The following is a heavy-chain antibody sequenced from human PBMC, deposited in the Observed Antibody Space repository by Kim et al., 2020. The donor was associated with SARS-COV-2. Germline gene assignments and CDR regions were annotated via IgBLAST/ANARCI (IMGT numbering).Heavy chain of an antibody. J-gene: IGHJ6*03. D-gene: IGHD4-17*01. CDR3: AKVTYGYYYYYYMDV. V-gene: IGHV3-43*02. CDR2: ISGDGGST. CDR1: GFTFDDYA. Sequence: GSLRLSCAASGFTFDDYAMHWVRQAPGKGLEWVSLISGDGGSTYYADSVKGRFTISRDNGKNSLYLQMNSLRTEDTALYYCAKVTYGYYYYYYMDVWGKGTTVTVSS.